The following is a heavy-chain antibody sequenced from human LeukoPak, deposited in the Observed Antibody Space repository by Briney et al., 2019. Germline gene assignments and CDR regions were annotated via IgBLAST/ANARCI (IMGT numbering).Heavy chain of an antibody. D-gene: IGHD3-22*01. CDR3: ARDIYDSSGYYCKIFGY. CDR2: ISSSGSTI. V-gene: IGHV3-11*01. CDR1: GFTFSDYY. J-gene: IGHJ4*02. Sequence: GGSLRLSCAASGFTFSDYYMSWIRQAPGKGLEWVSYISSSGSTIYYADSVKGRFTISRDNAKNSLYLQMHSLRTEDTAVYYCARDIYDSSGYYCKIFGYWGQGTLVTVSS.